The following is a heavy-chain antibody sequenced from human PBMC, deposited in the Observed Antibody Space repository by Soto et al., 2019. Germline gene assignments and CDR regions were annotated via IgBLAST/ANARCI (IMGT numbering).Heavy chain of an antibody. CDR2: IIPIFGTA. J-gene: IGHJ2*01. D-gene: IGHD3-10*01. Sequence: QVQLVQSGAEVKKPGSSVKVSCKASGGTFSSYAISWVRQAPVQGLEWMGGIIPIFGTANYAQKFQGRVTITADESTSTAYMELSSLGSEDTAVYYCARTRRGYYGSGSRDFDLWGRGTLVTVAS. CDR3: ARTRRGYYGSGSRDFDL. CDR1: GGTFSSYA. V-gene: IGHV1-69*01.